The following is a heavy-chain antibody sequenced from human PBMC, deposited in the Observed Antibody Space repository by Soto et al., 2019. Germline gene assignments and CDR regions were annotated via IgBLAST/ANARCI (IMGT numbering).Heavy chain of an antibody. CDR3: XXXXXXXGGSCYRH. CDR1: GFTFSSYW. Sequence: EVQLVESGGGLVQPGGSLRLSCAASGFTFSSYWMHWVRQAPGKGLVWVSRINSDGSSTSYADSVKGRFTISRDNAKNXXXLXXXXLXAXXXXXXXXXXXXXXXGGSCYRHWGQGTLVTVSS. D-gene: IGHD2-15*01. CDR2: INSDGSST. J-gene: IGHJ4*02. V-gene: IGHV3-74*01.